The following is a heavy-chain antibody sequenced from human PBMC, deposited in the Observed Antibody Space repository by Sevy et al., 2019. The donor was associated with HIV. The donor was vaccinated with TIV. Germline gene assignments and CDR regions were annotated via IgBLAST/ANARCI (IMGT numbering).Heavy chain of an antibody. CDR1: GYTFTSYG. Sequence: ASVKVSCKASGYTFTSYGISWVRQAPGQGLEWMGWISAYNGNTNYAQKLQGRVTMTTDTSTSTAYMELRSLRSDDTAVYYCARASTIFGNRYYYYGMDVWGHGTTVTVSS. CDR3: ARASTIFGNRYYYYGMDV. J-gene: IGHJ6*02. CDR2: ISAYNGNT. D-gene: IGHD3-3*01. V-gene: IGHV1-18*01.